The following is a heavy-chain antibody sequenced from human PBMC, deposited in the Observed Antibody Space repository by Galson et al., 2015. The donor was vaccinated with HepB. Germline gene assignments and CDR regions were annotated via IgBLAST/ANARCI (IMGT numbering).Heavy chain of an antibody. CDR1: GFTVSGNF. D-gene: IGHD2-15*01. Sequence: SLRLSCAASGFTVSGNFMSWVRQAPGKGLEWVSIIYGTSTYYADSVQGRFTIARDNSKNTLDLQMNSLRVEDTAVYYCAKVGGPRNCSGIDCPGWFDPWGQGTLVTVSS. V-gene: IGHV3-53*01. CDR3: AKVGGPRNCSGIDCPGWFDP. CDR2: IYGTST. J-gene: IGHJ5*02.